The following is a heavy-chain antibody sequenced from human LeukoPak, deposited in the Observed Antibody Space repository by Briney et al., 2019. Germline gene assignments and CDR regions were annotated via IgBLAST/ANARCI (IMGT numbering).Heavy chain of an antibody. D-gene: IGHD3-16*01. CDR1: GGSISSYY. Sequence: SETLSLTCTVSGGSISSYYWSWIRQPPGKGLEWIGYIYYSGSTNYNPSLKSRVTISVDTSKNQFSLKLSSVTAADTAVYYCARETDRFNYYYYGMDVWGQGTTVTVSS. CDR3: ARETDRFNYYYYGMDV. CDR2: IYYSGST. V-gene: IGHV4-59*01. J-gene: IGHJ6*02.